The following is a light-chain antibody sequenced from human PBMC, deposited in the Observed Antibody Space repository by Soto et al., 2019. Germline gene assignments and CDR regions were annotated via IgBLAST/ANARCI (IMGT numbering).Light chain of an antibody. CDR3: QQYGNTLWT. CDR2: GTS. V-gene: IGKV3-20*01. Sequence: ETVLTQSPGTLSLSPGERATLSCRASQSVSSNYLAWYQQKPGQAPRLLMYGTSNRVTGIPDRFSGSGSETEFTLTISRLVPEDFAVYYCQQYGNTLWTFGQGTKVEV. CDR1: QSVSSNY. J-gene: IGKJ1*01.